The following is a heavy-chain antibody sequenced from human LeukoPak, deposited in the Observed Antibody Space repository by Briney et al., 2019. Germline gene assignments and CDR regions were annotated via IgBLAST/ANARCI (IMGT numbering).Heavy chain of an antibody. CDR3: ARGRRNAFDV. V-gene: IGHV3-7*01. Sequence: GGSLRLSCAVPGFTLSTYWMTWVRQAPGKGLEWVANIQQDGSEKYYVDSVKGRFTISGDNAKNTLYLQMNSLRAEDTAVYYCARGRRNAFDVWGQGTMVTVSS. CDR1: GFTLSTYW. CDR2: IQQDGSEK. J-gene: IGHJ3*01.